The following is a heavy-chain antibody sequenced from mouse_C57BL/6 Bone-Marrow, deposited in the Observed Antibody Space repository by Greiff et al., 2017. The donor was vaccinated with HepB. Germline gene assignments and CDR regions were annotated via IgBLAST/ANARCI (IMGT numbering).Heavy chain of an antibody. D-gene: IGHD1-1*01. J-gene: IGHJ2*01. Sequence: EVKLQQSGAELVRPGASVKLSCTASGFNIKDDYMHWVKQRPEQGLEWIGWIDPENGDTEYASKFQGKATITADTSSNTAYLQLSSLTSEDTAVYYCTTEDGSSCENFDYWGQGTTLTVSS. CDR2: IDPENGDT. CDR3: TTEDGSSCENFDY. CDR1: GFNIKDDY. V-gene: IGHV14-4*01.